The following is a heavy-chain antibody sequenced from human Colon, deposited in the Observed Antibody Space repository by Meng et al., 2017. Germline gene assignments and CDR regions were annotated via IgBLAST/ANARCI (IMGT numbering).Heavy chain of an antibody. V-gene: IGHV4-34*01. D-gene: IGHD5-12*01. CDR3: ARVVGYSGYDLRYYYYGMDV. J-gene: IGHJ6*02. Sequence: SETLSLTCAVYGGSFSGYYWSWIRQPPGKGLEWIGEINHSGSTNYNPSLKSRVTISVDTSKNQFSLKLSSVTAADTAVYYCARVVGYSGYDLRYYYYGMDVWDQGTTVTVSS. CDR2: INHSGST. CDR1: GGSFSGYY.